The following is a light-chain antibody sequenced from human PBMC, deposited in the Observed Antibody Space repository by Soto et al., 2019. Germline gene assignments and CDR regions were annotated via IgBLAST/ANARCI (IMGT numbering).Light chain of an antibody. Sequence: QSVLTQSPSASGNPGQRVTISCSGSSSNIGSNTVNWYQQLPGTAPKLLIYSNNQRPSGVPDRFSGSRSGTSASLAISGLQSEDEGDYYCAAWDDSLNGRGVFGGGTKLTVL. J-gene: IGLJ3*02. CDR1: SSNIGSNT. CDR3: AAWDDSLNGRGV. V-gene: IGLV1-44*01. CDR2: SNN.